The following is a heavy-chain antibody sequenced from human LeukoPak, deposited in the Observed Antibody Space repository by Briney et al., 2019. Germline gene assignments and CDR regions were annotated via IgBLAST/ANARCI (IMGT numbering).Heavy chain of an antibody. J-gene: IGHJ4*02. CDR3: ARRGGSSSWYSLDY. Sequence: SETLSLTCTVSGGSISSSSYYWGWIRQPPGKGLEWIGSIYYSGSTYYNPSLKSRVTISVDTSKNQFSLKLSSVTAADTAVYYCARRGGSSSWYSLDYWGQGTLVTVSS. CDR1: GGSISSSSYY. V-gene: IGHV4-39*07. D-gene: IGHD6-13*01. CDR2: IYYSGST.